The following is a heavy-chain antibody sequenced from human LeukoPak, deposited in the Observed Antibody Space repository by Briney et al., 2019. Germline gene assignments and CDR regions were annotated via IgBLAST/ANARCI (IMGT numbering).Heavy chain of an antibody. CDR3: AIYASSWQYFDY. CDR1: DGSISSYY. D-gene: IGHD6-13*01. J-gene: IGHJ4*02. Sequence: PSETLSLTCTVSDGSISSYYWSWIRQPPGTGLEWIGHIYYSGSTNYNPSLKSRVTISVDTSKNQFSLKLSSVTAADTAVYYCAIYASSWQYFDYWGQGTLVTVSS. CDR2: IYYSGST. V-gene: IGHV4-59*01.